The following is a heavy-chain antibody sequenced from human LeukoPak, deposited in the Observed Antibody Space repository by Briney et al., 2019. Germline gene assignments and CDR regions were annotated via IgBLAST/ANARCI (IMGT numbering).Heavy chain of an antibody. V-gene: IGHV3-53*01. Sequence: GGALRVSCVVSGFTARNNYRSWVRQAPGEGLEWVSAFYSGGNTYYAGSVKGRFIISRDSSKNTLYLQMNNLRPEDAAMYFCAKLPSSGWLDYWGQGTLVTVSS. CDR1: GFTARNNY. CDR3: AKLPSSGWLDY. J-gene: IGHJ4*02. D-gene: IGHD6-19*01. CDR2: FYSGGNT.